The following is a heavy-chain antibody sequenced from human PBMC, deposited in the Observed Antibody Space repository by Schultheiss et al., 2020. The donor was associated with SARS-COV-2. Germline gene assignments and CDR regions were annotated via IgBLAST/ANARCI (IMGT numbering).Heavy chain of an antibody. CDR3: ARGDGRSYGMDV. CDR1: GGSTNNYY. J-gene: IGHJ6*02. V-gene: IGHV4-4*07. D-gene: IGHD2-15*01. Sequence: SQTLSLTCIVSGGSTNNYYWNWIRQPAGKRLEWIGRISPTGATDYNPSLNSRVTISVDTSKNQFSLKLSSVTAADTAVYYCARGDGRSYGMDVWGQGTTVTVSS. CDR2: ISPTGAT.